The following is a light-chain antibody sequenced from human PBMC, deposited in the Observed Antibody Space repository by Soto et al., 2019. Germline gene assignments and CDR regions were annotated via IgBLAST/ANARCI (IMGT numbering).Light chain of an antibody. CDR3: QHYGISRT. Sequence: EIVLTQSPGTLSLSPGERATLTCRASQSLGSSYLAWYQHKSGQAPRLLIYGISSRATGIPDRFSGSGSGTDFTLTISRLEPEDFAVYYCQHYGISRTFGQGTKVDIK. V-gene: IGKV3-20*01. CDR1: QSLGSSY. CDR2: GIS. J-gene: IGKJ1*01.